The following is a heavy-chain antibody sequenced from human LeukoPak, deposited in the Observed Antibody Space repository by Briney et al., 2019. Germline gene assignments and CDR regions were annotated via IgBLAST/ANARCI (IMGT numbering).Heavy chain of an antibody. CDR2: TYYSGST. CDR1: GGSISSGGYY. CDR3: ARTYSSGAFDI. Sequence: SETLSLTCTVSGGSISSGGYYWSWIRQHPGKGLEWIGNTYYSGSTSYNPSLKSRLTISVDTSKNQFSLRLSSVTAADTAVYYCARTYSSGAFDIWGQGTMVTVSS. D-gene: IGHD6-25*01. V-gene: IGHV4-31*03. J-gene: IGHJ3*02.